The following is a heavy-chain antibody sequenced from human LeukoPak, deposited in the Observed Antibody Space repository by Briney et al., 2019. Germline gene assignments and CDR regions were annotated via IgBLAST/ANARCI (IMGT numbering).Heavy chain of an antibody. D-gene: IGHD2-21*02. V-gene: IGHV4-39*01. J-gene: IGHJ4*02. CDR3: ARRSGVWYFDY. Sequence: SETLSLTCTVSGGSITTHANYWAWIRHPPGRGLEWIGGVHYTGNTYSNTSLKSRVTMSVDTSKNQFSLNLSSVTAADTAVYYCARRSGVWYFDYWGRGILVTVSP. CDR2: VHYTGNT. CDR1: GGSITTHANY.